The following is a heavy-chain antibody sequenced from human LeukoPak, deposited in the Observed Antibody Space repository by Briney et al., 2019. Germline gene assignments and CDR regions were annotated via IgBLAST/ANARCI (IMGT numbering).Heavy chain of an antibody. CDR1: GFTFSNYW. CDR2: INSDGSST. J-gene: IGHJ4*02. Sequence: GGSLRLSCAASGFTFSNYWVHWVRQAPGKGLVWVSRINSDGSSTSYADSVKGRFTISRDNAKNTLYLQMNSLRAEDTAVYYCARGPGGTCGNYYVGDYWGQGTLVTVSS. CDR3: ARGPGGTCGNYYVGDY. D-gene: IGHD1-26*01. V-gene: IGHV3-74*01.